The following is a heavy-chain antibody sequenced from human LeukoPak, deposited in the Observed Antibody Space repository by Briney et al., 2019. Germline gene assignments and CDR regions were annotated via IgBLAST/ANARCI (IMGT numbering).Heavy chain of an antibody. D-gene: IGHD2/OR15-2a*01. CDR1: GFTFSSYG. J-gene: IGHJ4*02. CDR2: ISYDGSNK. Sequence: PGGSLRLSCAASGFTFSSYGMHWVRQAPGKGLEWVAVISYDGSNKYYADSVKGRFTISRDNSKNTLYLQMNSLRAEDTAVYYCARGGHLWQRDNRFDYWGQGTLVTVSS. CDR3: ARGGHLWQRDNRFDY. V-gene: IGHV3-30*03.